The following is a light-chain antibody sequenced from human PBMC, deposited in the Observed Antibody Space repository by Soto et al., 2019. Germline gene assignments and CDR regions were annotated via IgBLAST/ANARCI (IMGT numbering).Light chain of an antibody. CDR3: QKYHGAPQP. Sequence: DIQMTHSPSSLSASVGDRVTITCRASQGISNYLAWYQQKPGKVPKLLIYAASTLQSGVPSRFSGSGSGTDVSLTISSLEPEDVATYYCQKYHGAPQPFGPETKVDTK. J-gene: IGKJ3*01. CDR2: AAS. V-gene: IGKV1-27*01. CDR1: QGISNY.